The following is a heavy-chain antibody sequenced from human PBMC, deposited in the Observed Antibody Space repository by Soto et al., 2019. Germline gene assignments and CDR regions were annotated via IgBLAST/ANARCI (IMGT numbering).Heavy chain of an antibody. V-gene: IGHV2-70*01. CDR3: ARGVGDLLWKARPYYFDY. Sequence: SGPTLAHPSQTFTLTCDFSGFSLSTSGMCVSWIRQPPGKALEWLALIDWDDDKYYSTSLKTRLTISKDTSKNQVVLTMTNMDPVDTATYYCARGVGDLLWKARPYYFDYWGQGTLVTVS. CDR2: IDWDDDK. CDR1: GFSLSTSGMC. J-gene: IGHJ4*02. D-gene: IGHD3-10*01.